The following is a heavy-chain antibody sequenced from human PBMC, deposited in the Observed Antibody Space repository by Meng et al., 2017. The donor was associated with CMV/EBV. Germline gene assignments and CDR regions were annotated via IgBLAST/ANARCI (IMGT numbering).Heavy chain of an antibody. CDR2: INPNSGGT. CDR3: ASSIPQGSIVGATHSLRYGMDV. CDR1: GYTFTGYY. J-gene: IGHJ6*02. D-gene: IGHD1-26*01. Sequence: ASVKVSCKASGYTFTGYYMHWVRQAPGQGLEWMGWINPNSGGTNYAQKFQGRVTMTRDTSISTAYMELSRLRSGDTAVYYCASSIPQGSIVGATHSLRYGMDVWGQGTTVTVSS. V-gene: IGHV1-2*02.